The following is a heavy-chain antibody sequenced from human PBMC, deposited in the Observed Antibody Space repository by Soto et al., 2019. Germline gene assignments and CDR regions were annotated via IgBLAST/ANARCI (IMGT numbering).Heavy chain of an antibody. V-gene: IGHV4-39*01. Sequence: XETLSLTCTVSGGSISSGSSYWGWIRQPPGKGLEWIASIYSSGSTYYNMSLKSRVTISVDASKNQFSLKVTPVTAADTAVYFCARRGVEGGGWRYFDLWGRGSLVTVSS. D-gene: IGHD6-19*01. J-gene: IGHJ2*01. CDR1: GGSISSGSSY. CDR3: ARRGVEGGGWRYFDL. CDR2: IYSSGST.